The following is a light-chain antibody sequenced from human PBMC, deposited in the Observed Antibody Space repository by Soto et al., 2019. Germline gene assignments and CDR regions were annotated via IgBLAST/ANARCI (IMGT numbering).Light chain of an antibody. J-gene: IGLJ3*02. CDR2: DVS. Sequence: QSVLTQPRSVSGSPGQSVTISCTVTSSDVGGYNYVSWYQQHPGKAPKLMIYDVSKRPSGVPDRFSVSKSGNTASLTISGLQAEDEADYYCCSYAGSYTWVFGGGTQLTVL. CDR3: CSYAGSYTWV. V-gene: IGLV2-11*01. CDR1: SSDVGGYNY.